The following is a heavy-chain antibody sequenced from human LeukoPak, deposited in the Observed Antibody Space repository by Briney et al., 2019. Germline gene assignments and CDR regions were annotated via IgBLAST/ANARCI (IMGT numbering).Heavy chain of an antibody. CDR3: ARAGPRGNASRGYYFYMDV. J-gene: IGHJ6*03. Sequence: PSETLSLTCAVSGGSISSSNWWTWVRQPPGKGLEWIGEIYRSGSTNYNPSLKSPVTISVDTSKNQFSLNLSSVAAADTAVYYCARAGPRGNASRGYYFYMDVWGKGTSVTVSS. CDR1: GGSISSSNW. V-gene: IGHV4-4*02. CDR2: IYRSGST. D-gene: IGHD3-10*01.